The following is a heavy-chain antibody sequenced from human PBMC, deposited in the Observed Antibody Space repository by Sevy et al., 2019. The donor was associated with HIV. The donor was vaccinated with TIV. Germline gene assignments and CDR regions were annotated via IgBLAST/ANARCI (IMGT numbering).Heavy chain of an antibody. Sequence: GGSLRLSCAASGFTFSSYAMSWVRQAPGKGLEWVSAISGSGGSTYYADSVKGRFPISRDNSKNTLYLQMNSLRAEDTAVYYCAKALGGYDLYFDYWGQGTLVTVSS. CDR1: GFTFSSYA. J-gene: IGHJ4*02. D-gene: IGHD5-12*01. V-gene: IGHV3-23*01. CDR3: AKALGGYDLYFDY. CDR2: ISGSGGST.